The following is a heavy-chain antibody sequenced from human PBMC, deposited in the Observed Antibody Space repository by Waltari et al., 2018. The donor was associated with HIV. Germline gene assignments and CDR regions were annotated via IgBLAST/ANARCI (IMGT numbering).Heavy chain of an antibody. V-gene: IGHV3-7*04. Sequence: EVQLVESGGGLVQPGGSLRLSCAASGFTFGRFWMSWVRQAPGKGLEWGDKIKQSGSEKYYVDSVNGRFTISRDNAENSLYLQMNSLRAEDTAVYYCARGGFYGSGSKVNWGQGTLVTVSS. CDR1: GFTFGRFW. J-gene: IGHJ4*02. CDR3: ARGGFYGSGSKVN. D-gene: IGHD3-10*01. CDR2: IKQSGSEK.